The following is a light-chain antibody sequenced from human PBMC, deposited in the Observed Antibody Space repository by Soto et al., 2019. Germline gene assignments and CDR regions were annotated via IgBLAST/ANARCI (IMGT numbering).Light chain of an antibody. Sequence: DIQMTQSPSTLSGYVGDRVTITCRASQTISSWLAWYQQKPGKAPKLLIYKASTLKSGVPSRFSGSGSGTEFTLSISSPQPDYFASYYCQHYNSYSEAFGQGATGDLK. J-gene: IGKJ1*01. CDR2: KAS. V-gene: IGKV1-5*03. CDR3: QHYNSYSEA. CDR1: QTISSW.